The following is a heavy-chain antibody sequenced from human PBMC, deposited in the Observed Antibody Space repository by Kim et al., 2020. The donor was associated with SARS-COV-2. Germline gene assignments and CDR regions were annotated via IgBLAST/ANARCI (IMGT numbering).Heavy chain of an antibody. Sequence: PSLKSRVPMSVDTSKNHFSLKLSSVTAADTAVYYCARVKEGYTSGWYEDYWGQGTLVTVSS. V-gene: IGHV4-4*07. J-gene: IGHJ4*02. CDR3: ARVKEGYTSGWYEDY. D-gene: IGHD6-19*01.